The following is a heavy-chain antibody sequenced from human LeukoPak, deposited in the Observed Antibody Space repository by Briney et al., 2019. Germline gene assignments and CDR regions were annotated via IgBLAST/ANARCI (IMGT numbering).Heavy chain of an antibody. D-gene: IGHD6-19*01. CDR2: INHSGST. V-gene: IGHV4-34*01. CDR1: GGSFSGYY. CDR3: ARPRTVAGTLDY. J-gene: IGHJ4*02. Sequence: PSETLSLTCAVYGGSFSGYYWSWIRQPPGKGLEWIGEINHSGSTNYNSSLKSRVTISVDTSKNQFSLKLSSVTAADTAVYYCARPRTVAGTLDYWGQGTLVTVSS.